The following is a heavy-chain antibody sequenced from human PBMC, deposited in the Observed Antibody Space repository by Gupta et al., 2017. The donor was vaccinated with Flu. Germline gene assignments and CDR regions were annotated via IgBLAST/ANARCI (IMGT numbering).Heavy chain of an antibody. D-gene: IGHD6-6*01. CDR1: GFTLSAYY. V-gene: IGHV3-11*05. CDR2: INSDGAYT. Sequence: QEHLVESGGGLVKPGGSLRLACAASGFTLSAYYMSWIRQAQGKGLEWVSHINSDGAYTNYADSVKGRFTISRDNAKNSVYLQMNNLRAEDTGIYYCVRGRGGQSSSAWGQGTQVTVSS. J-gene: IGHJ5*02. CDR3: VRGRGGQSSSA.